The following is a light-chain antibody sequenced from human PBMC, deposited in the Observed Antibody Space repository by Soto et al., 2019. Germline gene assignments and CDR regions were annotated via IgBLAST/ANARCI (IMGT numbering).Light chain of an antibody. V-gene: IGKV3-15*01. CDR1: QSVSSN. Sequence: IVMTQSPATLSVSPGERATLSCRASQSVSSNLAWYQQKPGQAPRLLIYGASTRATGIPARFSGSGSGTEFTLTISSLQSEDFAVYYCQQFTNWPPTWTFGQGTKVEIK. CDR3: QQFTNWPPTWT. CDR2: GAS. J-gene: IGKJ1*01.